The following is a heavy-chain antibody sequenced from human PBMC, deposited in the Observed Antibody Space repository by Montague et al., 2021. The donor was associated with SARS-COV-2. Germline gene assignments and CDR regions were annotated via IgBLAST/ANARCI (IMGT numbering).Heavy chain of an antibody. CDR3: ARHRITVFLVGRFDY. J-gene: IGHJ4*02. Sequence: SETLSLTCTVSGGSIRSSSYYWGWIRQPPGKGLEWIGSIYYSGSTYYNPSLKSRVTISVDTSKNQFSLKLSSVTAADTAVYYCARHRITVFLVGRFDYWGQGTMVTVSS. D-gene: IGHD3-9*01. CDR1: GGSIRSSSYY. CDR2: IYYSGST. V-gene: IGHV4-39*01.